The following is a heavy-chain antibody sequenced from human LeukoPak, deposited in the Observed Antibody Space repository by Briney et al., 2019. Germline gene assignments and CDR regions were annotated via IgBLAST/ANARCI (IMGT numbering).Heavy chain of an antibody. CDR2: IDPSDSYT. D-gene: IGHD5-18*01. Sequence: GGSLKISCKGSGFSFTNYWVSWVRQIPGKGLEWMGRIDPSDSYTNFSPSFQGHVTISTDKSISTAYLQWSSLKASDTAMYYCARLMNTAMALDAFDIWGQGTMVTVSS. CDR1: GFSFTNYW. V-gene: IGHV5-10-1*01. J-gene: IGHJ3*02. CDR3: ARLMNTAMALDAFDI.